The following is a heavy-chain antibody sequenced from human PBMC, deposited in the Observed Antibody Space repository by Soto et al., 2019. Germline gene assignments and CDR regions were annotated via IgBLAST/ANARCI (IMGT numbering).Heavy chain of an antibody. V-gene: IGHV4-4*07. D-gene: IGHD3-3*01. CDR3: ARDNNDFWSLYPLAFDY. J-gene: IGHJ4*02. Sequence: SETLSLTCTVSGGSLTKYYWSWIRQPDGKGLEWIGRISTSGNVVSKASLRSRLTMSVDTSKNQLSLRLTSVTAADTAAYYCARDNNDFWSLYPLAFDYWGQGALVTVSS. CDR2: ISTSGNV. CDR1: GGSLTKYY.